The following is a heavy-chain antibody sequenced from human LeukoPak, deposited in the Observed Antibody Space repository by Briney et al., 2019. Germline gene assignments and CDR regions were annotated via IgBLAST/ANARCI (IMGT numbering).Heavy chain of an antibody. Sequence: GGSLRLSCAASGFTFDDYGMSWVRQAPGKGLEWVSGINWNGGSTGYADSAKGRFTISRGNAKNSLYLQMNSLRAEDTALYYCARSPPRIAVAAAFWDYWGQGTLVTVSS. D-gene: IGHD6-19*01. V-gene: IGHV3-20*04. CDR3: ARSPPRIAVAAAFWDY. CDR2: INWNGGST. CDR1: GFTFDDYG. J-gene: IGHJ4*02.